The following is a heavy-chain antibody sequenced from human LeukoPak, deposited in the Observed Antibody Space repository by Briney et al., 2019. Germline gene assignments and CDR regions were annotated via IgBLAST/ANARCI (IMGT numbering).Heavy chain of an antibody. CDR1: GFTFSNAW. CDR3: TTWLQYYDFWSGHAGWFDP. V-gene: IGHV3-15*01. Sequence: PGGSLRLSCAASGFTFSNAWMSWVRQAPGKGLEWVGRIKSKTDGGTTDYAAPVKGRFTISRDDSKNTLYLQMNSLKTEDTAVYYCTTWLQYYDFWSGHAGWFDPWGQGTLVTVSS. J-gene: IGHJ5*02. CDR2: IKSKTDGGTT. D-gene: IGHD3-3*01.